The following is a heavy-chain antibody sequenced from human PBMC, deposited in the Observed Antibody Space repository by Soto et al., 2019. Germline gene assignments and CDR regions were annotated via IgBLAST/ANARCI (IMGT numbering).Heavy chain of an antibody. Sequence: GGSLRLSCAASGFTFSTYWMSWVRQAPGKGLEWVANIKEDGSEKYYEDSVKGRFTISRDNAKSSLYLEMNNLRVEDSAVYYCARDPPRRFDSWGQGILVNVSS. V-gene: IGHV3-7*05. J-gene: IGHJ5*01. CDR1: GFTFSTYW. CDR3: ARDPPRRFDS. D-gene: IGHD6-6*01. CDR2: IKEDGSEK.